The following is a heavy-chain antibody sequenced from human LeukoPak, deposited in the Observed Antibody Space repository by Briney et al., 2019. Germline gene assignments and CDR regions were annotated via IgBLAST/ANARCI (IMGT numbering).Heavy chain of an antibody. D-gene: IGHD3-9*01. CDR1: GYSISSGYY. Sequence: SETLSLTCTVSGYSISSGYYWGWIRQPPGKGLEWIGSSYHSGSTYYNPSLKSRVTISVDTSKNQFSLKLSSVTAADTAVYYCARVRYFDWLALDYWGQGTLVTVSS. J-gene: IGHJ4*02. V-gene: IGHV4-38-2*02. CDR3: ARVRYFDWLALDY. CDR2: SYHSGST.